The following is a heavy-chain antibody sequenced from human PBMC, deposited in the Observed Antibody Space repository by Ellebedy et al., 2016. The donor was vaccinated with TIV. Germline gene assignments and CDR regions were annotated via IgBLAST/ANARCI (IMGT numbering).Heavy chain of an antibody. CDR1: GFTFSSYD. CDR2: IGTAGDT. Sequence: PGGSLRLSCAASGFTFSSYDMHWVRQGPGKGLEWVSAIGTAGDTYDPGPVKGRFTISRENAKNSLYLQITSLRAEDTAVYYCARVRFGDTAVDYWGQGTLVTVSS. D-gene: IGHD2-21*01. V-gene: IGHV3-13*01. CDR3: ARVRFGDTAVDY. J-gene: IGHJ4*03.